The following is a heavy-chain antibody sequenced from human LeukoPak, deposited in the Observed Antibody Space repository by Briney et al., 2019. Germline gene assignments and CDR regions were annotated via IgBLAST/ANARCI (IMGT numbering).Heavy chain of an antibody. J-gene: IGHJ6*03. CDR1: GGTFSSYA. D-gene: IGHD5-24*01. CDR3: AGGYREYYYMDV. CDR2: IIPIFGTA. V-gene: IGHV1-69*05. Sequence: SVKVSCKASGGTFSSYAISWVRQAPGQGLEWMGGIIPIFGTANYAQKFQGRVTITTDESTSTAYMELSSLRSEDTAVYYCAGGYREYYYMDVWGKGTTVTVSS.